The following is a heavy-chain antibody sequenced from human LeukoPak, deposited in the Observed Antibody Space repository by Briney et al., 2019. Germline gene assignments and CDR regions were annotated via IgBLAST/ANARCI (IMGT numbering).Heavy chain of an antibody. CDR3: AKANRDHLSHYYGVDV. V-gene: IGHV3-30*02. CDR1: GLTFSTYG. J-gene: IGHJ6*02. CDR2: IRHDGTET. D-gene: IGHD3-10*01. Sequence: GGSLRLSCAASGLTFSTYGMPWLRQAPGKGPDSVALIRHDGTETYHAESVKGRFTISRDDSKNTFYLQMNSLRAEDTAVYYCAKANRDHLSHYYGVDVWGQGTTVVVSS.